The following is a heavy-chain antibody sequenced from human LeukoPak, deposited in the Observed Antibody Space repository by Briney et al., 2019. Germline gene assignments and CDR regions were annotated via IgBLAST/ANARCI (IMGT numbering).Heavy chain of an antibody. CDR1: GYTFTGYY. V-gene: IGHV1-2*02. CDR3: AREPLTRLYCSSTVCYEGPFDY. CDR2: INPNSGGT. Sequence: ASVKVSCKASGYTFTGYYMHWVRQAPGQGLEWMGWINPNSGGTNYAQKFQGRVTMTRDTSLSTAYMELSRLRSDDTAVYYCAREPLTRLYCSSTVCYEGPFDYWGQGTLVTVSS. J-gene: IGHJ4*02. D-gene: IGHD2-2*01.